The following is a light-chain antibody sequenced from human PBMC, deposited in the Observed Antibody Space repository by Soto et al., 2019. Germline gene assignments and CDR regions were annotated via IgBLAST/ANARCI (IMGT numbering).Light chain of an antibody. CDR3: SSYTGSTTLVI. J-gene: IGLJ2*01. CDR1: SSDVGGYNY. Sequence: QSALTQPASVSGSPGQSITISCTGTSSDVGGYNYVSWYQQHPGKAPKLMIYDVSNRPSGVSNSFSGSRSGNTASLTISGLQAEDEAHYYCSSYTGSTTLVIFGGGTKLTVL. CDR2: DVS. V-gene: IGLV2-14*03.